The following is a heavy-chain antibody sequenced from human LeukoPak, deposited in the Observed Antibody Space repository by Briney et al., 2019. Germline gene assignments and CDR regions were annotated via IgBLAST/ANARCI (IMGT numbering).Heavy chain of an antibody. V-gene: IGHV4-39*01. CDR3: ARSLSMAGLT. CDR1: GGSISSSSYY. D-gene: IGHD6-19*01. J-gene: IGHJ4*02. CDR2: IYYSGST. Sequence: SETLSLTCTVSGGSISSSSYYWGWIRQPPGKGLEWIGSIYYSGSTYYNPSLKSRVTISVDTSKNQFSLKLSSVTAADTAVYYCARSLSMAGLTWGQGTLVAVSS.